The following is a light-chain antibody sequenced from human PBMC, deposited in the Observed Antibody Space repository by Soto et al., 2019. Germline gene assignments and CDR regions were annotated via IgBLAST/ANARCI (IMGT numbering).Light chain of an antibody. CDR2: AAS. Sequence: AIRMTQSPSSFSASTGDRVTITCRASQDVRSFLAWYQQKPGKAPNLLIYAASTLQSGVPSRFSGNESGADFTLSISSLQSEDFATYYCQQYYTYPITFGQGTRLEIK. J-gene: IGKJ5*01. CDR3: QQYYTYPIT. V-gene: IGKV1-8*01. CDR1: QDVRSF.